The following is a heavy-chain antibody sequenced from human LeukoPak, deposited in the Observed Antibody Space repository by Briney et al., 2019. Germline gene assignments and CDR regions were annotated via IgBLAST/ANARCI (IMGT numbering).Heavy chain of an antibody. CDR3: ARHNTSSPPDY. V-gene: IGHV4-39*01. CDR1: GGSISSSNYY. Sequence: PSETLSLTCTVSGGSISSSNYYWDWIRQPPGKGLEWIGCIYYSGTTYYNPSLKSRLTISVDTSKNQFSLRLSSVTAADTAVYYCARHNTSSPPDYWGQGILVTVSS. J-gene: IGHJ4*02. D-gene: IGHD6-6*01. CDR2: IYYSGTT.